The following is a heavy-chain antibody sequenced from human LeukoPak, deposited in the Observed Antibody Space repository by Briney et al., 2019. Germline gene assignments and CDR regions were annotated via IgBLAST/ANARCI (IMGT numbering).Heavy chain of an antibody. D-gene: IGHD4-17*01. CDR3: ARLYGVFDY. J-gene: IGHJ4*02. CDR2: IYSGGST. Sequence: PGGSLSLSCAASGFTVSSNYMSWVRQAPGEGLEWVSVIYSGGSTYYADSVKGRFTISRDNSKNTLYLQMNSLRAEDTAVYYCARLYGVFDYWGQGTLVTVSS. V-gene: IGHV3-53*01. CDR1: GFTVSSNY.